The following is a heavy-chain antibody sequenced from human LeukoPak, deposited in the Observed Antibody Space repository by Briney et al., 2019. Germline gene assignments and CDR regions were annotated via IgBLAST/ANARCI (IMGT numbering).Heavy chain of an antibody. CDR1: DGSISNYY. CDR3: ARGSGWYYY. CDR2: IHYSGST. J-gene: IGHJ4*02. D-gene: IGHD6-19*01. Sequence: SETLSLTCTVSDGSISNYYWSWIRQPPGKGLEWIGYIHYSGSTNYNPSLKGRVTISVDTSKNQLSLKLSSVTAADTALYFCARGSGWYYYWGQGSVVTVSS. V-gene: IGHV4-59*01.